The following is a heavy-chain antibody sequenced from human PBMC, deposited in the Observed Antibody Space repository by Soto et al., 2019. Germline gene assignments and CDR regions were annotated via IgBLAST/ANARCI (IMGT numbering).Heavy chain of an antibody. CDR3: ARRYYDYIWGSYREFDY. Sequence: PGESLKISCKGSGYSFTSYWIGWVRQMPGKGLGWMGIIYPGDSDTRYSPSFQGQVTISADKSISTAYLQWSSLKASETAMYYCARRYYDYIWGSYREFDYWGQGTLVTVSS. J-gene: IGHJ4*02. CDR1: GYSFTSYW. CDR2: IYPGDSDT. D-gene: IGHD3-16*02. V-gene: IGHV5-51*01.